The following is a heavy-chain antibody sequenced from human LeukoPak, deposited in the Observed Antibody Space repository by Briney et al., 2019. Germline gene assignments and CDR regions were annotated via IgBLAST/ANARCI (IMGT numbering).Heavy chain of an antibody. CDR2: IYSGGST. CDR3: ARAPGGLWLPEDY. V-gene: IGHV3-66*01. Sequence: GGSLRLSCAASGFTVSSYYMSWVRQAPGKGLEWVSVIYSGGSTYYADSVKGRFTISRDNSKNTLYLQMGSLRAEDMAVYYCARAPGGLWLPEDYWGQGTLVTVSS. CDR1: GFTVSSYY. D-gene: IGHD4/OR15-4a*01. J-gene: IGHJ4*02.